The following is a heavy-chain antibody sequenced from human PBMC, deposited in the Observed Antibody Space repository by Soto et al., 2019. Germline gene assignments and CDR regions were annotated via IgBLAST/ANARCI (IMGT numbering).Heavy chain of an antibody. J-gene: IGHJ4*02. V-gene: IGHV3-30*03. D-gene: IGHD6-19*01. CDR3: ATDLGWSSADLEY. CDR1: GFNFSSFG. CDR2: MSYDGSSK. Sequence: QVQLVESGGGVVQPGSSLRLSCAASGFNFSSFGMHWVRQAPCKGLEWVALMSYDGSSKYYQDSLKGRFTISRDKSKKTLDLPMSSMRVEETAVYYGATDLGWSSADLEYWGQGTLVTVSS.